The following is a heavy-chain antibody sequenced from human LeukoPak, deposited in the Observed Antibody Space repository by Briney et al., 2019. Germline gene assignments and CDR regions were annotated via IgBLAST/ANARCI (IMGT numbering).Heavy chain of an antibody. CDR2: ISYDGSNK. J-gene: IGHJ6*02. CDR3: ARESVGYGDYSVGGMDV. CDR1: GFTFSSYA. Sequence: GGSLRLSCAASGFTFSSYAMHWVRQAPGKGLEWVAVISYDGSNKYYANSVKGRFTTSRDNSRNTLYLQMNSLRAEDTAVYYCARESVGYGDYSVGGMDVWGQGTTVTVSS. D-gene: IGHD4-17*01. V-gene: IGHV3-30-3*01.